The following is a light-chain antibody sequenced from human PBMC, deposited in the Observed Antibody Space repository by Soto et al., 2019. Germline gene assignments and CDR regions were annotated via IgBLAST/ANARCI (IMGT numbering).Light chain of an antibody. J-gene: IGKJ2*01. V-gene: IGKV1-9*01. Sequence: IQLSKSPYSLSASVGDRVTITCLASQGISSYLVWYQQKPGQAPNLLISAASTLQSGVPSRFSGSGSDTEFTLTITSLQPEDSATYYCQQRNSYPRTFGHGTMV. CDR1: QGISSY. CDR2: AAS. CDR3: QQRNSYPRT.